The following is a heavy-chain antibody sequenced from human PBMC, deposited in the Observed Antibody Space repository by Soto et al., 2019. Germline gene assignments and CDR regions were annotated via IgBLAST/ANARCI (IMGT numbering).Heavy chain of an antibody. CDR1: GFTFSSYA. V-gene: IGHV3-23*01. J-gene: IGHJ6*02. Sequence: EVQLMESGGGLVRPGGSLRLSCAASGFTFSSYAMSWVRQAPGKGLEWVSGIISYGGSTDYADSVKGRFTISRDNSKNTLYLQMNSLRAEDTAVYYCANSDFWSGYYAYYYYGMDVWGQGTTVTVSS. CDR2: IISYGGST. CDR3: ANSDFWSGYYAYYYYGMDV. D-gene: IGHD3-3*01.